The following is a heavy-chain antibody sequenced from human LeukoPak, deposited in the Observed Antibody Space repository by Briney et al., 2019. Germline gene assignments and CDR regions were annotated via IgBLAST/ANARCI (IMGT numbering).Heavy chain of an antibody. V-gene: IGHV1-2*02. D-gene: IGHD6-13*01. CDR2: INPNSGGT. CDR1: GYTLTELS. Sequence: ASVKVSCKVSGYTLTELSMHWVRQAPGQGLEWMGWINPNSGGTNYAQKFQGRVTMTRDTSISTAYMELSSLRSEDTAVYYCAAAAAGTLDRTFHFDYWGQGTLVTVSS. J-gene: IGHJ4*02. CDR3: AAAAAGTLDRTFHFDY.